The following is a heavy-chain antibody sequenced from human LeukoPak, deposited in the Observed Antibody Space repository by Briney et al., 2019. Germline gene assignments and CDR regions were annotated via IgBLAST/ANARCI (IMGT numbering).Heavy chain of an antibody. CDR1: GFTFSSYA. CDR3: AKVLYDSGAYSFDY. Sequence: PGGSLRLSCAASGFTFSSYAMTWVRQAPGEGLEWVSAISGTDGTTYYADSVKGRFTISRDNSKNTLYLQMNSLRAEDTALYYCAKVLYDSGAYSFDYWGQGTLVTVSS. V-gene: IGHV3-23*01. D-gene: IGHD3-22*01. CDR2: ISGTDGTT. J-gene: IGHJ4*02.